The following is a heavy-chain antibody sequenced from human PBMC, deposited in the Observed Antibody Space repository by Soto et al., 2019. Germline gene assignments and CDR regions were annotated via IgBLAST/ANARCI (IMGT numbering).Heavy chain of an antibody. CDR2: AKSEINGGAV. Sequence: VGSLRLSCAASGFTFTRAWLNWVRQAPGKGLEWVGRAKSEINGGAVDYAAPVKGRFTISRDASQNTVYLQMNSLRADDTAVYYCAADLPDWGAYAFDYWGHGTQVTVSS. CDR3: AADLPDWGAYAFDY. D-gene: IGHD3-16*01. J-gene: IGHJ4*01. V-gene: IGHV3-15*07. CDR1: GFTFTRAW.